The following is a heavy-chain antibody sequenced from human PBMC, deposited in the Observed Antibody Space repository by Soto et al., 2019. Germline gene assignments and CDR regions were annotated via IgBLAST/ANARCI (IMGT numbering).Heavy chain of an antibody. CDR3: ARVGGINWFDP. Sequence: QVQLQESGPGLVKPSQTLSLTCTVYGGSISSGGYYWSWIRQHPGKGLEWIGYIYYSGSTYYNPSLKSRVTRSVDTSKNQFSLKLSSVTAAVTAVYYCARVGGINWFDPWGQGTLVTVSS. CDR1: GGSISSGGYY. J-gene: IGHJ5*02. V-gene: IGHV4-31*03. D-gene: IGHD2-15*01. CDR2: IYYSGST.